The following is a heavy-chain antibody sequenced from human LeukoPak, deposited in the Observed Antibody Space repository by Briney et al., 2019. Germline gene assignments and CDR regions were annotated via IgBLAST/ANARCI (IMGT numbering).Heavy chain of an antibody. J-gene: IGHJ4*02. CDR1: GFTFSSYA. Sequence: PGGSLRLSCAASGFTFSSYALSWVRQAPGKGLEWVSAINNIGNSTYYADSVKGRFTISRDNSKNTLYLQMNSLRAEDTAVYYCARRYQLLGNAFDYWGQGTLVTVSS. V-gene: IGHV3-23*01. CDR3: ARRYQLLGNAFDY. CDR2: INNIGNST. D-gene: IGHD2-2*01.